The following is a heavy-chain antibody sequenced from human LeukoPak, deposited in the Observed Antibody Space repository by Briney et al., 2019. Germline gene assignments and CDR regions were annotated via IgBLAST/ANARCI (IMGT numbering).Heavy chain of an antibody. J-gene: IGHJ6*03. CDR2: INPNSGGT. Sequence: ASVKVSCKASGYTFTGYYMHWVRQAPGQGLEWMGWINPNSGGTNYAQKFQGRVTMTRDTSISTAYMELSRLRSDDTAVYYCAGGAVFMVRGVIHYYYYYMDVWGKGTTVTISS. CDR1: GYTFTGYY. V-gene: IGHV1-2*02. CDR3: AGGAVFMVRGVIHYYYYYMDV. D-gene: IGHD3-10*01.